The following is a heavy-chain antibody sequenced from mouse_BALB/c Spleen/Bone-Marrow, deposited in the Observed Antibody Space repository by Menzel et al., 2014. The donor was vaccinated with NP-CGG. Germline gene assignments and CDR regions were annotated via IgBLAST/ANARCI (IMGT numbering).Heavy chain of an antibody. J-gene: IGHJ3*01. CDR3: ARGLYYVAYGPGFAY. V-gene: IGHV5-6-3*01. CDR1: GFTFSNYG. Sequence: EVKLVESGGGLVQPGGSLKLSCAASGFTFSNYGMSWVRQTPDKRLDLVATINSNGGTTYYPDSVKGRFTISRDSAKNTLYLQMSSLKSEDTAMYFCARGLYYVAYGPGFAYWGQGTLVTVSA. CDR2: INSNGGTT. D-gene: IGHD2-13*01.